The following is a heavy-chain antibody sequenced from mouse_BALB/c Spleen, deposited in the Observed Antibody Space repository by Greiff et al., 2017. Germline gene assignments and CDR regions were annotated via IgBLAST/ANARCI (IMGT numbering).Heavy chain of an antibody. CDR2: IYPGDGDT. J-gene: IGHJ3*01. CDR1: GYAFSSYW. V-gene: IGHV1-80*01. D-gene: IGHD2-4*01. CDR3: ARWGIYYDYDVAY. Sequence: QVQLQQSGAELVRPGSSVKISCKASGYAFSSYWMNWVKQRPGQGLEWIGQIYPGDGDTNYNGKFKGKATLTADKSSSTAYMQLSSLTSEDSAVYFCARWGIYYDYDVAYWGQGTLVTVSA.